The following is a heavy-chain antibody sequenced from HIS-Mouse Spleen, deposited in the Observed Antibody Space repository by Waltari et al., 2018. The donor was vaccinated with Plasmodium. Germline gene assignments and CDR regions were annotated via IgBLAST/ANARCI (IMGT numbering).Heavy chain of an antibody. CDR3: ARDLGEGFDY. D-gene: IGHD1-26*01. V-gene: IGHV4-30-2*01. J-gene: IGHJ4*02. CDR1: GGSTSSGGYS. CDR2: IYQSGST. Sequence: QLQLQESGSGLVKPSQTLSLTCAVSGGSTSSGGYSWSWLRQPPGKGLEWIGYIYQSGSTYYNPSLKSRVTISVDRSKNQFSLKLSSVTAADTAVYYCARDLGEGFDYWGQGTLVTVSS.